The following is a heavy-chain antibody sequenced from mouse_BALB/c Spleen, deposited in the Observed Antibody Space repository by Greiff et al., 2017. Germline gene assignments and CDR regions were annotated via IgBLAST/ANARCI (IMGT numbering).Heavy chain of an antibody. CDR1: GFSLTSYG. CDR2: IWAGGST. D-gene: IGHD1-1*01. V-gene: IGHV2-9*02. CDR3: ARKNYGSSLDV. Sequence: VMLVESGPGLVAPSQSLSITCTVSGFSLTSYGVHWVRQPPGKGLEWLGVIWAGGSTNYNSALMSRLSISKDNSKSQVFLKMNSLQTDDTAMYYCARKNYGSSLDVWGAGTTVTVSS. J-gene: IGHJ1*01.